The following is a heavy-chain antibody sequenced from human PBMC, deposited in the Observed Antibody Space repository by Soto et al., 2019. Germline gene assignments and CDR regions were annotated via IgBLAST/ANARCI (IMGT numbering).Heavy chain of an antibody. CDR3: ARGTPMVRGVIVTDFDY. J-gene: IGHJ4*02. D-gene: IGHD3-10*01. CDR2: IIPIFGTA. Sequence: SVKVSCKASGGTFSSYAISWVRQAPGQGLEWMGGIIPIFGTANYAQKFQGRVTITADESTSTAYMELSSLRSEDTAVYYCARGTPMVRGVIVTDFDYWGQGTLVTVSS. V-gene: IGHV1-69*13. CDR1: GGTFSSYA.